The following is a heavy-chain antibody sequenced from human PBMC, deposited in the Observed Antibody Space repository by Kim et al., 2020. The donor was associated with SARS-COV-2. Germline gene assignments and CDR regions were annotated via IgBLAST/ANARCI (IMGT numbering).Heavy chain of an antibody. CDR1: GGSISSSDYY. Sequence: SETLSLTCTVSGGSISSSDYYWGWIRQPPGKGLEWIGRIYYSGVTYDSPSLKSRVTISVDTSKNQFSLNLSSVTAADTAVYYCARHGVWVGAGTFYYYY. V-gene: IGHV4-39*01. J-gene: IGHJ6*01. CDR3: ARHGVWVGAGTFYYYY. D-gene: IGHD1-26*01. CDR2: IYYSGVT.